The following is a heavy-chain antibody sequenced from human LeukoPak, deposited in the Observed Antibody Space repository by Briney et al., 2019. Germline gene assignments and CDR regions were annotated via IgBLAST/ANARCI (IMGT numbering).Heavy chain of an antibody. Sequence: ASVKVSCKASGYTFTSYGISWVRQAPGQGLEWMGWISAYNGNTNYAQKLQGRVTMTTDTSTSTAYMELRSLRSEDTAVYYCARDASYYGSGSYNYWGQGTLVTVSS. CDR3: ARDASYYGSGSYNY. D-gene: IGHD3-10*01. V-gene: IGHV1-18*01. CDR1: GYTFTSYG. J-gene: IGHJ4*02. CDR2: ISAYNGNT.